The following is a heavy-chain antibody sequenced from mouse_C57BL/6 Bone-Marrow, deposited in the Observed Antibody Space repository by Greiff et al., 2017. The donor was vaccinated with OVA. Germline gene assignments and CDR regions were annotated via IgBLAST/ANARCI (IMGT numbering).Heavy chain of an antibody. CDR3: ARNFAY. J-gene: IGHJ3*01. Sequence: QVQLKESGPGLVQPSQSLSITCTVSGFSLTSYGVHWVRQSPGKGLEWLGVIWSGGSTDYNAAFISSRSISKYKSNSLVFFRMNSLQADVTAIYYCARNFAYWGQGTLVTVSA. V-gene: IGHV2-2*01. CDR2: IWSGGST. CDR1: GFSLTSYG.